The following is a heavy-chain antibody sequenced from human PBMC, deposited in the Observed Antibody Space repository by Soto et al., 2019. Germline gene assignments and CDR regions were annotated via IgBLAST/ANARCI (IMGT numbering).Heavy chain of an antibody. CDR3: AKDLGYYDSSGYFDAFDI. V-gene: IGHV3-23*01. CDR2: ISGSGGST. Sequence: PGGSLRLSCAAPGFTFSSYAMSWVRQAPGKGLEWVSAISGSGGSTYYADSVKGRFTISRDNSKNTLYLQMNSLRAEDTAVYYCAKDLGYYDSSGYFDAFDIWGQGTMVTVSS. J-gene: IGHJ3*02. D-gene: IGHD3-22*01. CDR1: GFTFSSYA.